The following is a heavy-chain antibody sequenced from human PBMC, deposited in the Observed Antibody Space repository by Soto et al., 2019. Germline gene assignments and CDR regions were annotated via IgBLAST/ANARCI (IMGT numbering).Heavy chain of an antibody. D-gene: IGHD2-8*02. CDR3: ARDKITGLFDY. J-gene: IGHJ4*02. V-gene: IGHV4-34*01. Sequence: QVQLQQWGAGLLKPSETLSLTCAVYGGSFSGYYWTWIRQPPGTGLEWIGELKHSGSTNYNPSLKSRVTISVDTSKNQFSLKLTSVTAADTAVYYCARDKITGLFDYWGQGTLVTVSS. CDR1: GGSFSGYY. CDR2: LKHSGST.